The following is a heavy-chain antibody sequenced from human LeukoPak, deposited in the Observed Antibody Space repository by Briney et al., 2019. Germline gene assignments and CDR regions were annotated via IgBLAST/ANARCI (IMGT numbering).Heavy chain of an antibody. CDR2: ISNSGSII. D-gene: IGHD3-16*01. CDR1: GFTFSSYE. CDR3: AREVGGGASGQ. J-gene: IGHJ4*02. V-gene: IGHV3-48*03. Sequence: GGSLRLSCAASGFTFSSYEMNWVRQAPGKGLEWVSYISNSGSIIYYADSVKGRFTISRDNSENTLYLQMNSLRVEDTAVYYCAREVGGGASGQWGQGTLVTVSS.